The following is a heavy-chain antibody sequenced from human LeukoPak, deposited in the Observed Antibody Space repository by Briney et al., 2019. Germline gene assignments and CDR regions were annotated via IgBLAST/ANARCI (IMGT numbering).Heavy chain of an antibody. V-gene: IGHV3-15*01. CDR1: VFTYRNAC. Sequence: PGGSLRLSCAASVFTYRNACNRSVRQAPGKGLEWDGHIKSKRDGGTTDFAAPVKGRFTISRDDSKITLLLHMNSLKTDDTAVYYCSSGTWIQLAILDYWGQGTLVTVSS. CDR3: SSGTWIQLAILDY. J-gene: IGHJ4*02. D-gene: IGHD5-18*01. CDR2: IKSKRDGGTT.